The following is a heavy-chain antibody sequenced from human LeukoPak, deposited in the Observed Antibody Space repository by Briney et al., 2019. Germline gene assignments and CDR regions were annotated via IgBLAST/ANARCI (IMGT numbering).Heavy chain of an antibody. Sequence: RGRSLRLSCAASGCNFNNYPMHWVRQVPGRGPEWVALISYDGIDSYISDSVKGRFAISRDNSKNTLFLQMNSLRPEDTAVYYCARDRYTKNYFDALELWGQGSTVTVSS. CDR2: ISYDGIDS. CDR1: GCNFNNYP. CDR3: ARDRYTKNYFDALEL. D-gene: IGHD3-16*02. V-gene: IGHV3-30*09. J-gene: IGHJ3*01.